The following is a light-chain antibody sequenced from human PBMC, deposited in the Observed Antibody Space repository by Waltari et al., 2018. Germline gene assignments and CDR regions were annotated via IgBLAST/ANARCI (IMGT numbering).Light chain of an antibody. CDR2: HAS. Sequence: EIQMTQPPSTVSASVGDTVTISCRASQDISTWVAWYQQRPGRAPKLLIYHASSLQSGVPSRFSGSGSGTDFTLTISGLQPEDFGIYYCQQGDSFPPTFGLGTKVEV. CDR1: QDISTW. J-gene: IGKJ1*01. V-gene: IGKV1-12*01. CDR3: QQGDSFPPT.